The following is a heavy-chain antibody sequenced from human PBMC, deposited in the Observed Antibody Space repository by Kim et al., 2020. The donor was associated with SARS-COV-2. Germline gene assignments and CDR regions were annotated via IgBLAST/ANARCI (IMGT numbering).Heavy chain of an antibody. V-gene: IGHV3-48*02. Sequence: GGSLRLSCAASGFIFTTYNMNWVRQAPGKGLEWVSDISSSSSIIYYADSVKGRFTISRDNAKNSLYLLMNSLSDEDTAVYYCARMYTHQYGMDVWGQGTTVTVPS. CDR3: ARMYTHQYGMDV. D-gene: IGHD1-20*01. CDR1: GFIFTTYN. CDR2: ISSSSSII. J-gene: IGHJ6*02.